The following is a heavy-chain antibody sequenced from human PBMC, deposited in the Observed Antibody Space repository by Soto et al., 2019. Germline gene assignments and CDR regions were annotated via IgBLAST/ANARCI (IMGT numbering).Heavy chain of an antibody. CDR2: INSDGSRT. CDR1: GFTFSRCW. D-gene: IGHD3-10*01. V-gene: IGHV3-74*01. CDR3: ARDFAGSEDY. J-gene: IGHJ4*02. Sequence: VQLVESGGGLVQPGESLRLSCAASGFTFSRCWMHWVRQAPGKGLVWVSHINSDGSRTDYADSVKGRFTISRDNAKNTLYLQMNSLRAEDTAVYYCARDFAGSEDYWGQGTLVTVSS.